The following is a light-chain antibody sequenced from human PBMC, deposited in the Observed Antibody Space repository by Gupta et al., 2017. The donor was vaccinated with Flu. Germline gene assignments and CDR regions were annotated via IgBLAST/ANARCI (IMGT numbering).Light chain of an antibody. CDR3: QQIDSTPPVT. CDR2: AAS. Sequence: DIQMTQSPSSLSASVGDRVTITCRASQSIISYLNWYQQKPGKAPQLLIYAASSLQSGVPSRFSGSGDGTDFTLTISSRQPEDFATYYCQQIDSTPPVTFGGGTKVEIK. V-gene: IGKV1-39*01. CDR1: QSIISY. J-gene: IGKJ4*01.